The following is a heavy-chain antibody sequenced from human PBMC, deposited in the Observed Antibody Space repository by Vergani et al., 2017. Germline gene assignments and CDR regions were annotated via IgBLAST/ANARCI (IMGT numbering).Heavy chain of an antibody. Sequence: EVQLLESGGGLVQPGGSLRISCAASGFTFSSYAMSWVRQAPGKGLEWVSAISESGDNTYYPDSVRGRFTISRDNSKNTVYLQLNSLRAEDTAVYYCAKENGDSFFYYWGGGTLVTVSS. CDR1: GFTFSSYA. J-gene: IGHJ4*02. V-gene: IGHV3-23*01. CDR3: AKENGDSFFYY. CDR2: ISESGDNT. D-gene: IGHD4-17*01.